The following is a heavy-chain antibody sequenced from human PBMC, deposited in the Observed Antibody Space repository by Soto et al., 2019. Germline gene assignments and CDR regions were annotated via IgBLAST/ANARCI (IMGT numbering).Heavy chain of an antibody. D-gene: IGHD1-26*01. CDR2: IIPILGIA. CDR1: GGTFSSYT. CDR3: AGVGAAAIVGGSWVDY. J-gene: IGHJ4*02. V-gene: IGHV1-69*02. Sequence: QVQLVQSGAEVKKPGSSVKVSCKASGGTFSSYTISWVRQAPGQGLEWMGRIIPILGIANYAQKFQGRVTITADKSTRTAYMGLCSLRSEDTAVYYCAGVGAAAIVGGSWVDYWGQGTLVTVSS.